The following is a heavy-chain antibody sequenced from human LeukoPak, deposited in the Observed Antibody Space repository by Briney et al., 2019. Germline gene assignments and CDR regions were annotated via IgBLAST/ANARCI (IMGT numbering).Heavy chain of an antibody. V-gene: IGHV1-8*01. Sequence: ASVNVSCKASGYTFTSYDINWVRQATGQGLEWMGWMNPNSGNTGYAQKFQGRVTMTRDTSTSTVYMELSSLRSEDTAVYYCAREGDSGSYDNWGQGTLVTVSS. D-gene: IGHD1-26*01. J-gene: IGHJ4*02. CDR3: AREGDSGSYDN. CDR1: GYTFTSYD. CDR2: MNPNSGNT.